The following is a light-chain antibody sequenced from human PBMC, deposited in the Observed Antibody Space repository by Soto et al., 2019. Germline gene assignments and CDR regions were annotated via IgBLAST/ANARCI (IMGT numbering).Light chain of an antibody. J-gene: IGKJ1*01. CDR2: KAS. CDR1: QSSSSW. V-gene: IGKV1-5*03. CDR3: QQYNAYPWT. Sequence: DIQMTQSPSTLSAKVGDRVTITCRASQSSSSWLAWYQQKPGKAPKLLIYKASTLESGVPSNFSGSGSGTEFSLTISSLQPEDFATYYCQQYNAYPWTFGQGTKVDIK.